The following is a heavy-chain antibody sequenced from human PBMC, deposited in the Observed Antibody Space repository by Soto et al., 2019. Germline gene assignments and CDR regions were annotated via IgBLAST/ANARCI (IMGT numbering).Heavy chain of an antibody. CDR3: ARGSEGWFGEFGR. Sequence: EENLVESGGALVQPGGSLRLSCAVSGFTFSNSAMHWVRQPPGGGLEYVSSITRDGGETQYADSVRARFTISRDNCKNTWYLQMASLRPDDTAVYYCARGSEGWFGEFGRWGQGTLVTVSS. CDR2: ITRDGGET. J-gene: IGHJ4*02. V-gene: IGHV3-64*07. CDR1: GFTFSNSA. D-gene: IGHD3-10*01.